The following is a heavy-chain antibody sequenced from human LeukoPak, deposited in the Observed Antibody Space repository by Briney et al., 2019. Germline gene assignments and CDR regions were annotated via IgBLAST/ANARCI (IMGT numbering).Heavy chain of an antibody. J-gene: IGHJ4*02. Sequence: GASVKVSCKASGYTFTGYYMHWVRQAPGQGLEWMGWINPNSGGTNYAQKFQGRVTMTRDTSISTASMELSRLRSDDTAVYYCARVYDFWSGYWNYFDYWGQGTLVTVSS. CDR1: GYTFTGYY. D-gene: IGHD3-3*01. CDR3: ARVYDFWSGYWNYFDY. CDR2: INPNSGGT. V-gene: IGHV1-2*02.